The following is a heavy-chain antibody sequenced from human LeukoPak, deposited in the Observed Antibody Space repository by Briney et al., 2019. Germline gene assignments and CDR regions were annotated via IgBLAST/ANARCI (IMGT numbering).Heavy chain of an antibody. D-gene: IGHD3-3*01. J-gene: IGHJ6*03. V-gene: IGHV1-2*02. CDR3: ARDGDFWSGYDYYYYYYMDV. Sequence: ASVKVSCKASGYTFSGYYIHWVRQAPGQGLEWMGWINPNSGGTNYAQKFQGRVTMTTDTSTSTAYMELRSLRSDDTVVYYCARDGDFWSGYDYYYYYYMDVWGKGTTVTVSS. CDR2: INPNSGGT. CDR1: GYTFSGYY.